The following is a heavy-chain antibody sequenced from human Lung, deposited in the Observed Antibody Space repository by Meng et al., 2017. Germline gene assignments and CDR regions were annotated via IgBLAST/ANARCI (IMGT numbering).Heavy chain of an antibody. V-gene: IGHV4-34*01. CDR3: ARGPTTMAHDLDY. J-gene: IGHJ4*02. Sequence: VRLQEWAAGLLTPSGTLSVTCVVAGGSFSDYYWSWSRQPAGERLEWIGEINNSGSTNYNPSLESRATISVDTSQNTLSLKLSSVTAADSAVYYCARGPTTMAHDLDYWGQGTLVTVSS. CDR1: GGSFSDYY. D-gene: IGHD4-11*01. CDR2: INNSGST.